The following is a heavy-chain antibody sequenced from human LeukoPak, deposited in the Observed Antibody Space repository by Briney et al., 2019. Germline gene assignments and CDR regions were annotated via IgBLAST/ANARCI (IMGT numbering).Heavy chain of an antibody. CDR2: ISTTGTTI. Sequence: GGSLRLSCAASGFTFSAYRINWVRQAPGKGLEWISYISTTGTTIHYADSVKGRFAISRDNAKSSLYLQMNSLRDEDTAVYYCARVWQDYSGVDYWGQGTLVTVPS. D-gene: IGHD2-21*01. V-gene: IGHV3-48*02. CDR1: GFTFSAYR. J-gene: IGHJ4*02. CDR3: ARVWQDYSGVDY.